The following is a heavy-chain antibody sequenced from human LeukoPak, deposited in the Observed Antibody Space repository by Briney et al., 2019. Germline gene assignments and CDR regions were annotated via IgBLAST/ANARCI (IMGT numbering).Heavy chain of an antibody. D-gene: IGHD5-18*01. J-gene: IGHJ4*02. CDR3: ARHVRYSYVVFDY. CDR1: GGSVSTYY. Sequence: SETLSLTCTVSGGSVSTYYWSWIRQSPGKGLEWIGYIYNGGSANYIPSLKSRVTISLDTSKNQFSLNLSSVTAADTAVYYCARHVRYSYVVFDYWGQGTLVTVSS. CDR2: IYNGGSA. V-gene: IGHV4-59*08.